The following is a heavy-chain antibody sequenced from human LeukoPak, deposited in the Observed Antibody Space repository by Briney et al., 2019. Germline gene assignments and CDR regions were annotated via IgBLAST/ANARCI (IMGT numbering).Heavy chain of an antibody. D-gene: IGHD2-21*02. CDR2: IKQDGSEK. V-gene: IGHV3-7*01. CDR1: GFTFSSYW. CDR3: AREGVTDFDY. Sequence: GSLRLSCAASGFTFSSYWMNWVRQAPGKGLEWVANIKQDGSEKFYVDSVKGRFTISRDNAKNSLYLQMHSLRAEDTAVYYCAREGVTDFDYWGQGTLVTVSS. J-gene: IGHJ4*02.